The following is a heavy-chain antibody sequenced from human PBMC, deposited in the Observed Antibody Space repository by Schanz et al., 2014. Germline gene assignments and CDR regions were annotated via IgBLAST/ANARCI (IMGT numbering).Heavy chain of an antibody. CDR3: AKSSLTNWAFDD. V-gene: IGHV1-69*01. Sequence: QVRLVQFGAEVKKPDSSVKVSCEASGGTFNNYAFSWVRQAPGQGLEWMGAIIPIFDTRNYAQKFQGRFTISADESTSTAYMELRSLSPDDTDVYFCAKSSLTNWAFDDWGQGTLVTVSS. CDR2: IIPIFDTR. D-gene: IGHD7-27*01. CDR1: GGTFNNYA. J-gene: IGHJ4*02.